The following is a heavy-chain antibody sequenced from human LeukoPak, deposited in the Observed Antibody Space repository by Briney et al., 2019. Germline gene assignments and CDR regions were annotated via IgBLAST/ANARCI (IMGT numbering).Heavy chain of an antibody. D-gene: IGHD3-16*02. Sequence: EASVKVSCKASGYTFTGYYMHWVRQAPEQGLEWMGWINPNSGGTNYAQRFQGRFTMTRDTSISTAYMELGRLRSDDTAIYYCARVLQDDYVWGTYRPFDYWGQGTLVTVSS. CDR3: ARVLQDDYVWGTYRPFDY. CDR1: GYTFTGYY. CDR2: INPNSGGT. V-gene: IGHV1-2*02. J-gene: IGHJ4*02.